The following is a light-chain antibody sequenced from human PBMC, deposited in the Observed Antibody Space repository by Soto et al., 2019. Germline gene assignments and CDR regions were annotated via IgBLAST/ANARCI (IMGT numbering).Light chain of an antibody. Sequence: DIQMTQSPSTLSASVGEKVTNTCRASQNINTWLAWYQLKPGRAPKLLIYKASTLESGVPSRFSGSGSGTEFTLTISSLQPDDFATYYCQQYQTYSQFGQGTKVDIK. J-gene: IGKJ1*01. CDR2: KAS. CDR3: QQYQTYSQ. CDR1: QNINTW. V-gene: IGKV1-5*03.